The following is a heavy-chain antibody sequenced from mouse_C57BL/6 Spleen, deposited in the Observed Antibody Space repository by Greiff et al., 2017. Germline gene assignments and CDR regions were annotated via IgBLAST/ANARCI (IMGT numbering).Heavy chain of an antibody. J-gene: IGHJ3*01. V-gene: IGHV5-17*01. Sequence: EVMLVESGGGLVKPGASLKISCAASGFTFSDYGMNWVRQSPEKGLEWVAYISRGSSTIYYADTVQGRCTITRDNANNTLFLQMTSLRSEDTAMYYWASEVVAYWGQGTLGTGSA. CDR2: ISRGSSTI. CDR1: GFTFSDYG. CDR3: ASEVVAY.